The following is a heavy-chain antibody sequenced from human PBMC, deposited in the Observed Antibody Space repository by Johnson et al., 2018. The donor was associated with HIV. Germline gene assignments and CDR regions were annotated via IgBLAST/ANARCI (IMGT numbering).Heavy chain of an antibody. CDR3: ARGSRYTHDNDDVYLLHAFDI. Sequence: VQLVESGGDLVRPGGSLRLSCAASGFTFSNYDMYWVRQATGKGLEWVSGIGTAGNTYYADSVKGRFTISRDSSKNTLYLQVNSLRAEDTAVYYCARGSRYTHDNDDVYLLHAFDIWGQGTMVTVSS. CDR2: IGTAGNT. J-gene: IGHJ3*02. V-gene: IGHV3-13*01. D-gene: IGHD3-16*01. CDR1: GFTFSNYD.